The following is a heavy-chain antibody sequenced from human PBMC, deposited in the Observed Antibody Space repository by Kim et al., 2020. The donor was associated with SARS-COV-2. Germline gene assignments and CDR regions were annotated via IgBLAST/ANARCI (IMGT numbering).Heavy chain of an antibody. CDR1: GFSFSSSA. J-gene: IGHJ4*02. CDR3: ARKNADVGRVSAIDY. D-gene: IGHD1-26*01. Sequence: GGSLRLSCAASGFSFSSSAMSWVRQAPVRGLEWVSAISASGSNTYYADSVKGRFTVSRDNSKNTLYLQLNSLRADDTAVYYCARKNADVGRVSAIDYWGQGALVTVSS. V-gene: IGHV3-23*01. CDR2: ISASGSNT.